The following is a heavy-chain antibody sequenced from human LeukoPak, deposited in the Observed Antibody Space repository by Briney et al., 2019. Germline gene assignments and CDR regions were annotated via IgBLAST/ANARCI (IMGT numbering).Heavy chain of an antibody. J-gene: IGHJ4*02. CDR1: GYSFTSYW. V-gene: IGHV5-51*01. D-gene: IGHD6-13*01. Sequence: GESLKISCKGSGYSFTSYWIGWVRQMPGKGLEWMGIIYPGDSDTSYSPSFQGQVTISADKSVSTAYLQWSSLKASDTAMYYCARTIAAAGTLEDYWGQGTLVTVSS. CDR3: ARTIAAAGTLEDY. CDR2: IYPGDSDT.